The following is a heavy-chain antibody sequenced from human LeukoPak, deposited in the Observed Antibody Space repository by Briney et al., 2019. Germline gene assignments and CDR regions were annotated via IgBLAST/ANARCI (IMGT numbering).Heavy chain of an antibody. V-gene: IGHV3-9*01. CDR1: GFTFDNYA. CDR3: AKDMNSYGSGSSYNPWGPFDC. Sequence: GGSLRLSCAASGFTFDNYAMHWVRQAPGKGLEWVSGIAWNSGNTGFADSVKGRFIISRDNAENSLYLQMNSLTPEDTAFYFCAKDMNSYGSGSSYNPWGPFDCWGQGTLVTVSS. J-gene: IGHJ4*02. CDR2: IAWNSGNT. D-gene: IGHD3-10*01.